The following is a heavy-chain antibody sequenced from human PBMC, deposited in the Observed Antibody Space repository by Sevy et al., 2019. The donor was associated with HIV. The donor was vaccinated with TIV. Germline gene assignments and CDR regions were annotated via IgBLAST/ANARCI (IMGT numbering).Heavy chain of an antibody. Sequence: GGCLRLSCAASGFTFSSYAMSWVRQAPGKGLEWVSAISGSGGSTYYADSVKGRFTISRDNSKNTLYLQMNSLRAEDTASSYCAKGVSSGYYSGFDPWGQGTLVTVSS. CDR3: AKGVSSGYYSGFDP. V-gene: IGHV3-23*01. CDR1: GFTFSSYA. CDR2: ISGSGGST. D-gene: IGHD3-22*01. J-gene: IGHJ5*02.